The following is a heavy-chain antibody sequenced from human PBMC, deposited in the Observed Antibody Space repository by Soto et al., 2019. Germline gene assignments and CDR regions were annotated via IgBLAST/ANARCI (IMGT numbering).Heavy chain of an antibody. D-gene: IGHD6-13*01. Sequence: FTSYYMHWVRQAPGQGLEWMGIINPSGGSTSYAQKFQGRVTMTRDTSTSTVYMELISLRSEDTAVYYCAREEQLAGDFDYWGQGTLVTVSS. J-gene: IGHJ4*02. CDR3: AREEQLAGDFDY. V-gene: IGHV1-46*03. CDR2: INPSGGST. CDR1: FTSYY.